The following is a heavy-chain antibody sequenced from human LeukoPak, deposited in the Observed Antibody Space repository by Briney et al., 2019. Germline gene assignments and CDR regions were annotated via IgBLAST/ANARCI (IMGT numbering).Heavy chain of an antibody. D-gene: IGHD1-26*01. Sequence: GGSLRLSCAASGLTFRRYGMSWLSQGPGKGLEWVSSITSSAGSREYADSVKGRFTISRDNSKHTMFLEMNSLRAEDTAAFYCSKMAYSASLNWGHGTVVTVSS. J-gene: IGHJ1*01. CDR1: GLTFRRYG. CDR2: ITSSAGSR. CDR3: SKMAYSASLN. V-gene: IGHV3-23*01.